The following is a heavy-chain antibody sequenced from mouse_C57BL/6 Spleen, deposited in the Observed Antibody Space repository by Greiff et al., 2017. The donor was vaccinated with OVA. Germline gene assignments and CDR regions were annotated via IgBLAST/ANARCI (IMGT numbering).Heavy chain of an antibody. CDR2: ISSGGSYT. V-gene: IGHV5-6*01. CDR3: ARHDADFDY. Sequence: EVQLVESGGDLVKPGGSLKLSCAASGFTFSSYGMSWVRQTPDKRLEWVATISSGGSYTYYPDSVKGRFTISRDNAKNTLYLQMSSLKSEDTAMYYCARHDADFDYWGKGTTLTVSS. CDR1: GFTFSSYG. D-gene: IGHD2-3*01. J-gene: IGHJ2*01.